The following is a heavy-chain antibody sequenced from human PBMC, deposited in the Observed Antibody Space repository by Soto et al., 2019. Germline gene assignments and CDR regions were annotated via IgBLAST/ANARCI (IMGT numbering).Heavy chain of an antibody. Sequence: QVQLQESGPGLVKPSETLSLTCTVSGGSVSSGSYYWSWIRQPPGKGLEWIGHIYYSGSTNYNPSLRSRVTISLDTSKNQFSLKLSSVTAADTAVYYCARGTVGARGGYLDYWGQGTLVTVSS. CDR3: ARGTVGARGGYLDY. CDR1: GGSVSSGSYY. CDR2: IYYSGST. D-gene: IGHD4-17*01. J-gene: IGHJ4*02. V-gene: IGHV4-61*01.